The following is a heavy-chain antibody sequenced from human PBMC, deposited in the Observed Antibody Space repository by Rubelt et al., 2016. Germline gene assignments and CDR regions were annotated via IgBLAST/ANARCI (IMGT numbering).Heavy chain of an antibody. Sequence: QVQLQQWGAGLLKPSETLSLTCAVYGGSFSGYYWSWIRQPPGKGLEWIGEINHSGSTNYNPFLKGSVTILVDTSKNQFSLKLSSVTAADTAGYYCARVARYYYYGMGVWGQGTTVTVSS. CDR3: ARVARYYYYGMGV. V-gene: IGHV4-34*01. CDR1: GGSFSGYY. CDR2: INHSGST. J-gene: IGHJ6*01.